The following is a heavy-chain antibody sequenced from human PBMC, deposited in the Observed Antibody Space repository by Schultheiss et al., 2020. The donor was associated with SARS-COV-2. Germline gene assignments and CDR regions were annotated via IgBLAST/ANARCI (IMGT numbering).Heavy chain of an antibody. Sequence: GGSLRLSCAASGFTFDDYAMHWVRQAPGKGLVWVSRVNEDGRTTTYADSVKGRFTIFRDNAKNTLYLQMNSLRVEDTALYYCARDLVGADDYWGQGTLVTVSS. CDR1: GFTFDDYA. V-gene: IGHV3-74*03. J-gene: IGHJ4*02. CDR2: VNEDGRTT. D-gene: IGHD1-26*01. CDR3: ARDLVGADDY.